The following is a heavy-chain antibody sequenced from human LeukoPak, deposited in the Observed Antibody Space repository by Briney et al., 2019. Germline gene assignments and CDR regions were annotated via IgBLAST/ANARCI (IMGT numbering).Heavy chain of an antibody. D-gene: IGHD3-16*02. CDR3: ARDLWDYVWGSYRAFDY. V-gene: IGHV3-21*01. J-gene: IGHJ4*02. Sequence: PGGSLRLSCAASGFTFSSYSMNWVRQAPGKGLEWVSSISSSSSYIYYADSVKGRFTISRDNAKNSLYLQMNSLRAEDTAVYYCARDLWDYVWGSYRAFDYWGQGTLVTVSS. CDR1: GFTFSSYS. CDR2: ISSSSSYI.